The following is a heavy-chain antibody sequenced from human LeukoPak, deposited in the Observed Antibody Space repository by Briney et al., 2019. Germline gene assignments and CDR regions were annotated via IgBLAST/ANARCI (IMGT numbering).Heavy chain of an antibody. CDR3: AKDNGNWYLDI. Sequence: PGRSLRLSCAASVFKFGDYSMNWVRQAPGKGLEWVSSISWNSGSIDYAGSVKGRFTISRDNAKNSLYLQMNSLRDEDTAFYYCAKDNGNWYLDIWGRGTLVTVSS. CDR2: ISWNSGSI. V-gene: IGHV3-9*01. CDR1: VFKFGDYS. J-gene: IGHJ2*01.